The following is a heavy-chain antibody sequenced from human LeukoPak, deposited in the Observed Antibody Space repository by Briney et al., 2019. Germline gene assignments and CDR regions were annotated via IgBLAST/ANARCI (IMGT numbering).Heavy chain of an antibody. CDR1: GFTFTSSA. Sequence: SVKVSCKTSGFTFTSSAMQWVRQARGQRLEWIGWIVVGSGNTKYAQKFQERVAITRDTSTSTAYMELSSLRSEDTAVYYCAADLEIQLWFGVGYGMDVWGQGTTVTVSS. V-gene: IGHV1-58*02. D-gene: IGHD5-18*01. CDR2: IVVGSGNT. CDR3: AADLEIQLWFGVGYGMDV. J-gene: IGHJ6*02.